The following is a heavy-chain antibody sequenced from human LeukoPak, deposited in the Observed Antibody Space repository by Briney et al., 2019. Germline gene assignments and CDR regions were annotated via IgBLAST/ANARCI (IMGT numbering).Heavy chain of an antibody. CDR1: GFTFSSYA. Sequence: GGSLRLSCAASGFTFSSYAMSWVRQAPGKGLEWVSAISGSGGSTYYADSVKGRFTISRDNSKNTLYLQMNSLRAEGTAVYYCAKEPPSCSSTSCYSGVDYWGQGTLVTVSS. D-gene: IGHD2-2*01. CDR3: AKEPPSCSSTSCYSGVDY. V-gene: IGHV3-23*01. J-gene: IGHJ4*02. CDR2: ISGSGGST.